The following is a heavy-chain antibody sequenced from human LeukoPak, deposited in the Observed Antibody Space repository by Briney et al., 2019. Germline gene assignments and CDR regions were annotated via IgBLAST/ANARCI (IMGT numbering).Heavy chain of an antibody. D-gene: IGHD2-15*01. CDR2: IKQDGSEE. CDR3: ARASTAGVGAFDI. Sequence: GGSLRLSCAASGFTFRNYWMSWVRQAPGKGLGWVANIKQDGSEEYYVDSVKGRLTISRDNTKNSLDLLMNSLRAEDTAVYYCARASTAGVGAFDIWGQGTMVTVSS. J-gene: IGHJ3*02. V-gene: IGHV3-7*01. CDR1: GFTFRNYW.